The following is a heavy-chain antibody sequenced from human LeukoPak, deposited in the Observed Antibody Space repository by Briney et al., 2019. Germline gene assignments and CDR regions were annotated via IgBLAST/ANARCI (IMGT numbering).Heavy chain of an antibody. CDR1: GFTFSSYN. D-gene: IGHD3-10*01. CDR3: ARDCWDYGSGSYCGIDY. J-gene: IGHJ4*02. CDR2: ITSSSNYI. V-gene: IGHV3-21*03. Sequence: GGSLRLSCAASGFTFSSYNMNWVRQAPGKGLEWVSSITSSSNYIYYADSVKGRLTISRDNAKNSLYLQMNSLRAEDTTVYYCARDCWDYGSGSYCGIDYWGQGTLVTVSS.